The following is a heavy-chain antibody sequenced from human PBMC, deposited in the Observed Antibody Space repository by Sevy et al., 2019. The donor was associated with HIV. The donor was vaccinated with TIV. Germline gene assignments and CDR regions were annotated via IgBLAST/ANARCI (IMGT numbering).Heavy chain of an antibody. V-gene: IGHV4-38-2*01. CDR3: ARGAVAVAGTWDYYYYYGMDV. D-gene: IGHD6-19*01. Sequence: SETLSLTCAVSGYSISSGYYWGWIRQPPGKGLEWIGSIYHSGSTYYNPSLKSRVTISVDTSKNQFSLKLSSVTAADTAVYYCARGAVAVAGTWDYYYYYGMDVWGQGTTVTVSS. CDR2: IYHSGST. J-gene: IGHJ6*02. CDR1: GYSISSGYY.